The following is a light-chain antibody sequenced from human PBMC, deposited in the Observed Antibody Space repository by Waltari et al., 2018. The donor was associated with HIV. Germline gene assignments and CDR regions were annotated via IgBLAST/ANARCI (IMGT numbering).Light chain of an antibody. J-gene: IGKJ1*01. CDR2: GAS. CDR1: QSLSSTY. V-gene: IGKV3-20*01. Sequence: EIVLTQSPGTLSLSPGERATLSCRASQSLSSTYVAWYQQKPGQAPRLLIYGASTRATGIPDRVSGSGSGTDFTLTISSLEPEDLAVYHCQQYGTSPWTFGQGTKVETK. CDR3: QQYGTSPWT.